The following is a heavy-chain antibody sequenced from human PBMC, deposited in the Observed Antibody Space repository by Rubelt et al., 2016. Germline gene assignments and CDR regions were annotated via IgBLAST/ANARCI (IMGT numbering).Heavy chain of an antibody. V-gene: IGHV4-30-4*07. J-gene: IGHJ6*02. D-gene: IGHD2-2*01. Sequence: QVQLQESGPGLVKPSETLSLTCTVSGGSISSGGYSWSWIRQPPGKGLEWIGYIYYSGSTYYNPSLKSRVTISVDTSKNQFSLKLSSVTAADTAVYYCARSSPAGGVYYYGLDVWGQGTTVIVSS. CDR2: IYYSGST. CDR3: ARSSPAGGVYYYGLDV. CDR1: GGSISSGGYS.